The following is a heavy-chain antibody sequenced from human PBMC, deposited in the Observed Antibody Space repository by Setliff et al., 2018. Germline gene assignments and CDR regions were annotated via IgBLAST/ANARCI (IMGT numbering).Heavy chain of an antibody. CDR2: ISPSGAT. J-gene: IGHJ4*02. Sequence: PSETLSLTCSVSDDSFYSDYYIWGWIRQPPGKGLEWIATISPSGATNYNSSLKSRVTLSRDVAKRQFALNLRSVTAVDTAVYYCAREGRWDYNYPIYWGQGILVTVSS. D-gene: IGHD5-12*01. CDR1: DDSFYSDYYI. CDR3: AREGRWDYNYPIY. V-gene: IGHV4-39*01.